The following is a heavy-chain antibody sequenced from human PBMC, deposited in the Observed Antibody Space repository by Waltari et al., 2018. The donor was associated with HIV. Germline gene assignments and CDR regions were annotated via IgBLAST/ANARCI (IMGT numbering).Heavy chain of an antibody. CDR2: IYSGGST. Sequence: EVQLVESGGGLVEPGGSLRLSCAASGSTISDNYMSWVRQAPGKGLEWVSVIYSGGSTYYADSVKGRFIISRDNSKNTLSLHMNSLRAEDTAVYYCARDPRSSGYYGMDVWGQGATVTVSS. CDR1: GSTISDNY. CDR3: ARDPRSSGYYGMDV. D-gene: IGHD1-26*01. V-gene: IGHV3-53*01. J-gene: IGHJ6*02.